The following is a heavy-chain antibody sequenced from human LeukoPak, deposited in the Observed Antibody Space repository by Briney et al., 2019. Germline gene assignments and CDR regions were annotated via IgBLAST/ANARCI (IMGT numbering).Heavy chain of an antibody. J-gene: IGHJ4*02. D-gene: IGHD3-3*01. V-gene: IGHV3-23*01. CDR3: AKGRLALRSIDY. CDR2: ISGSGGST. CDR1: GFTFSSYA. Sequence: GGSLRLSCAASGFTFSSYAMSWVRQAPGMGLEWVSAISGSGGSTYYADSVKGRFTISRDNSKNTLYLQMSSLRAEDTAVYYCAKGRLALRSIDYWGQGTLVTVSS.